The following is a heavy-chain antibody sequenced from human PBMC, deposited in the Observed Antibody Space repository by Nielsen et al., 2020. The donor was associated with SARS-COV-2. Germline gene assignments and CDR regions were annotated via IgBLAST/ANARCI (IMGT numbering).Heavy chain of an antibody. D-gene: IGHD6-19*01. CDR2: ISYDGSNK. Sequence: LSLTCAASGFTFSSYGMHWVRQAPGKGLEWVAVISYDGSNKYYADSVKGRFTISRDNSKNTLYLQMNSLRAEDTAVYYCAKDGAVAGGYYWGQGTLVTVSS. CDR1: GFTFSSYG. J-gene: IGHJ4*02. CDR3: AKDGAVAGGYY. V-gene: IGHV3-30*18.